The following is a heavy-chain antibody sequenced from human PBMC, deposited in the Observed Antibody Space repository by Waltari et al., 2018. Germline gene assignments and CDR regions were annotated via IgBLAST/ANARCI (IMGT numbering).Heavy chain of an antibody. V-gene: IGHV4-34*01. Sequence: QVQLQLSCAGLLKPSATLSLTFAVHRGSFRDYYWTWIRQPTGMGLEWIGEIKHTGNTNYNPSLKSRVTLSIDTSKSQISLNLRSVTAADTAVYYCARPLPVGGYYWDLWAQGTLVTVSS. D-gene: IGHD3-22*01. CDR1: RGSFRDYY. CDR3: ARPLPVGGYYWDL. CDR2: IKHTGNT. J-gene: IGHJ5*02.